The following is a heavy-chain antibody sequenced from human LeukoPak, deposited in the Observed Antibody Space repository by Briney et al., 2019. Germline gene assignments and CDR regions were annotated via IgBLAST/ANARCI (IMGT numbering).Heavy chain of an antibody. J-gene: IGHJ3*02. Sequence: PSETLSLTCAVYGGSFSGYYWSWIRQPPGKGLEWIGEINHSGSTNYNPSLKSRVTISVDTSKNQFSLKLSSVTAADTAVYYCARDTRGQTAFDIWGQGTMVTVSS. CDR1: GGSFSGYY. CDR3: ARDTRGQTAFDI. V-gene: IGHV4-34*01. D-gene: IGHD3-10*01. CDR2: INHSGST.